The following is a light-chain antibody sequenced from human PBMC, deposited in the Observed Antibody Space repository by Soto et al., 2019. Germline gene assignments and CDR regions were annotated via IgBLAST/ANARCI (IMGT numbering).Light chain of an antibody. Sequence: QSVLNQPASVYGSPGQSITISCTGTSSDVGSHKLVSWYQQYPGKAPKLIIFEASKRPSGVSNRCSGSKSGSTASLTISGLQAEDEADYYCCSNAGGSTYVFGTGTKVTVL. CDR2: EAS. V-gene: IGLV2-23*01. CDR3: CSNAGGSTYV. CDR1: SSDVGSHKL. J-gene: IGLJ1*01.